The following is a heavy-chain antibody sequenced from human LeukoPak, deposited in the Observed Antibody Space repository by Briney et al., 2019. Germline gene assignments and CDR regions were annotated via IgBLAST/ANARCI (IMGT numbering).Heavy chain of an antibody. Sequence: GGSLRLSCEASGFTFSTYGMHWVRQAPGKGLEWVAAISKDGSEKFYEDSVKGRFTISRDNSKNTLYLQMNSLRAEDTAVYYCALRFLEWLDYWGQGTLVTVSS. V-gene: IGHV3-30*03. D-gene: IGHD3-3*01. CDR3: ALRFLEWLDY. J-gene: IGHJ4*02. CDR1: GFTFSTYG. CDR2: ISKDGSEK.